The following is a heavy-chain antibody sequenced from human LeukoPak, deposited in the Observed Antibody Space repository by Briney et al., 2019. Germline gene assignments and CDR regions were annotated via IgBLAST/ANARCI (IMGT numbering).Heavy chain of an antibody. Sequence: SETLSLTCAVYGGSFSGYYWSWIRQPPGKGLEWIGEINHSGSTNYNPSLKSQVTISVDTSKNQFSLKLSSVTAADTAAYYCARGLGPRYCSSTSCRALFDYWGQGTLVTVSS. D-gene: IGHD2-2*01. CDR3: ARGLGPRYCSSTSCRALFDY. V-gene: IGHV4-34*01. CDR1: GGSFSGYY. CDR2: INHSGST. J-gene: IGHJ4*02.